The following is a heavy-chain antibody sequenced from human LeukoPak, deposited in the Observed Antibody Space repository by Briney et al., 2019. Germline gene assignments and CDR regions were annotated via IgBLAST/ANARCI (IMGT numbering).Heavy chain of an antibody. CDR2: ISYDGSNK. Sequence: GGSLRLSCAASGFTFSSYGMHWVRQAPGKGLEWVAVISYDGSNKYYADPVKGRFTISRDNSKDTLYLQMNSLRAEDTAVYYCAELGITMIGGVWGKGTTATISS. V-gene: IGHV3-30*18. J-gene: IGHJ6*04. CDR3: AELGITMIGGV. CDR1: GFTFSSYG. D-gene: IGHD3-10*02.